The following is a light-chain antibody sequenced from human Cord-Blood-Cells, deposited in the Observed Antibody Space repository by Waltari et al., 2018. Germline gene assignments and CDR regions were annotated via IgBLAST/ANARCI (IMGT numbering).Light chain of an antibody. V-gene: IGKV4-1*01. CDR1: QSVLYSSNNKNY. CDR2: WAS. CDR3: QQYYSTLIT. J-gene: IGKJ5*01. Sequence: DLVMTQSPDSLAVSLGARATINCKSSQSVLYSSNNKNYLAWYQQKPGQPPKLLIYWASTRESGVPDRFSGSGSGTDFTLTISSLQAEDVAVYYCQQYYSTLITFGQGTRLEIK.